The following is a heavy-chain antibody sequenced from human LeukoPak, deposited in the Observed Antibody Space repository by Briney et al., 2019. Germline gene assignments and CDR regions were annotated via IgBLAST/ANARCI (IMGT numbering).Heavy chain of an antibody. J-gene: IGHJ6*02. CDR1: GDSMSGYH. Sequence: PSETLSLTCAASGDSMSGYHWSWIRQPPGKGLEWIGYVYYTGSTNYNSSVESPVTISVDTSKKQLTLKLSSVTAADTAVYYCARSSGWSRMDVWGQGTTVTVSS. V-gene: IGHV4-59*13. CDR2: VYYTGST. D-gene: IGHD6-19*01. CDR3: ARSSGWSRMDV.